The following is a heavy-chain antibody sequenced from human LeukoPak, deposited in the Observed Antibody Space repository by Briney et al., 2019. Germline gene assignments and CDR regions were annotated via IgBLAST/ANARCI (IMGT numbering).Heavy chain of an antibody. CDR3: ARAGITGADV. Sequence: SVKVSCKASGGTFSSYAISWVRQAPGQGLEWMGRIIPILGIANYAQKFQGRVTITADKSTSTAYMELCSLRSEDTAVYYCARAGITGADVWGQGTTVTVSS. CDR1: GGTFSSYA. J-gene: IGHJ6*02. V-gene: IGHV1-69*04. D-gene: IGHD1-20*01. CDR2: IIPILGIA.